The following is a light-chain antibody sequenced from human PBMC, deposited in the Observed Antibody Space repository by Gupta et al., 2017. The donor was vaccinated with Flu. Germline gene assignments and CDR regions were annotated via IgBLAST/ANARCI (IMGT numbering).Light chain of an antibody. CDR1: QSVLYSSNNKNY. Sequence: DIVMTQSPDSLAVSLGERAPINCKSSQSVLYSSNNKNYLAWYQQKPGQPPKLVIYWASTRESGVPDRFRGSGSGTDFTLTISSLQAEDVAVYYCQQYYSTPWTFGQGTKVEIK. CDR2: WAS. V-gene: IGKV4-1*01. J-gene: IGKJ1*01. CDR3: QQYYSTPWT.